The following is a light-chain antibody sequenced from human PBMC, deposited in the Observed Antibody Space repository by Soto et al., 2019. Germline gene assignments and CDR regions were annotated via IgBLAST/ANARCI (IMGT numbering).Light chain of an antibody. CDR2: DAS. Sequence: DIQMTQSPSSLSAPVGDRVTITCQASQDIYKYLNWYQQKPGKAPKLLIYDASNLETGVPSRFSGSGSRTDFTFTISSLQPEDIATYYCQQYDKVPWTFGQGTKVEIK. J-gene: IGKJ1*01. CDR1: QDIYKY. V-gene: IGKV1-33*01. CDR3: QQYDKVPWT.